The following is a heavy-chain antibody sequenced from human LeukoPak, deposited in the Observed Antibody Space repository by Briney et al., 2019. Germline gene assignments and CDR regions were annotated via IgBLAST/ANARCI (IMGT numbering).Heavy chain of an antibody. CDR3: TTIKRGNIFGYFDF. J-gene: IGHJ4*02. D-gene: IGHD5-18*01. V-gene: IGHV4-59*11. CDR1: GGSMTTHH. CDR2: VFDSGRT. Sequence: SETLSLTCTVSGGSMTTHHWNWIRQTPGQGLEWIGYVFDSGRTKENPSLKSRVTLSADTSKNQLSLRLSSVTAADTAVYYCTTIKRGNIFGYFDFWGQGILVTVSS.